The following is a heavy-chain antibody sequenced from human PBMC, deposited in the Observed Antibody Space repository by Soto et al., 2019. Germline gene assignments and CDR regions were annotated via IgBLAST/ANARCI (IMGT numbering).Heavy chain of an antibody. CDR3: ASHGYGSGWYTIHAFDI. J-gene: IGHJ3*02. Sequence: GGSLRLSCAASGFTFSSYGMHWVRQAPGKGLEWVAVIWYDGSNTYYADSVKGRFTISRDNSKNTLYLQMKRLRAEDEAVYCCASHGYGSGWYTIHAFDIWGQGTMVTVPS. D-gene: IGHD6-19*01. CDR2: IWYDGSNT. CDR1: GFTFSSYG. V-gene: IGHV3-33*01.